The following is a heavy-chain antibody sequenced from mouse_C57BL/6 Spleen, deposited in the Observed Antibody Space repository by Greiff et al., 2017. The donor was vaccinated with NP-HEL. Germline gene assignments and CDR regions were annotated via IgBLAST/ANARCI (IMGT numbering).Heavy chain of an antibody. V-gene: IGHV1-5*01. CDR2: IYPGNSDT. D-gene: IGHD2-4*01. J-gene: IGHJ1*03. CDR3: TKEYDYDYWYFDV. Sequence: EVQLQQSGTVLARPGASVKMSCKTSGYTFTSYWMHWVKQRPGQGLEWIGAIYPGNSDTSYNQKFKGKAKLTAVTSASTAYMELSSLTNEDSAVYYCTKEYDYDYWYFDVWGTGTTVTVSS. CDR1: GYTFTSYW.